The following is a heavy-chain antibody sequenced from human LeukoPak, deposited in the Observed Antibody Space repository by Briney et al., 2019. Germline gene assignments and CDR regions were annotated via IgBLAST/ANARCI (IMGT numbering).Heavy chain of an antibody. J-gene: IGHJ4*02. CDR2: VSFDGSDK. CDR1: GFTFSDYG. CDR3: AKSGCGGTNCYVNC. Sequence: GGSLRLSCAVSGFTFSDYGMHWVRQAPGKGLEWVAVVSFDGSDKDYADSVKGRFTISRDSSRNTLYLQMNSLRAEDTAVYYCAKSGCGGTNCYVNCWGQGTLVTVSS. V-gene: IGHV3-30*18. D-gene: IGHD2-2*01.